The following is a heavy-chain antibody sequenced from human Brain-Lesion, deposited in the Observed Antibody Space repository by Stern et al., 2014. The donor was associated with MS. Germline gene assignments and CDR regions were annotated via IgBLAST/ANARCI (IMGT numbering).Heavy chain of an antibody. D-gene: IGHD4-17*01. CDR3: TRDRLDYGYSYFDY. Sequence: EVQLVESGGGLIGPGRSLRLSCTASGFSFGDYAINWIRQAPGKGLEWVGFIRSKVYGGAAEYAASVKGRFTISRDDSKSIAYLQVNGLKTEDTAVYYCTRDRLDYGYSYFDYWGQGTLVTVSS. CDR1: GFSFGDYA. V-gene: IGHV3-49*03. J-gene: IGHJ4*02. CDR2: IRSKVYGGAA.